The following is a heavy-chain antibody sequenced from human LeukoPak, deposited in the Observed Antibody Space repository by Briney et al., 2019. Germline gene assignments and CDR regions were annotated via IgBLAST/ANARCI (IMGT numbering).Heavy chain of an antibody. CDR1: GFTFSTFA. CDR2: IFPSGGEI. D-gene: IGHD5-12*01. V-gene: IGHV3-23*01. CDR3: AKDGAWLRFDD. J-gene: IGHJ4*02. Sequence: GGSLRLSCAASGFTFSTFAMIWVRQPPGKGLEWVSSIFPSGGEIHYADSVRGRFTISRDNSKNTVYLQMNNVRAEDTAVYYCAKDGAWLRFDDWGQGTLVTVSS.